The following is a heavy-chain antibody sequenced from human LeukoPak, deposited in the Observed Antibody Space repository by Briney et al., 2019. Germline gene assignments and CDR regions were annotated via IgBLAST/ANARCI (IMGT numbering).Heavy chain of an antibody. D-gene: IGHD6-13*01. J-gene: IGHJ6*03. CDR3: ARARHSSSWYYYYYYMDV. CDR1: GFTFSSYS. CDR2: IYSGGST. Sequence: GGSLRLSCAASGFTFSSYSMSWVRQAPGKGLEWVSVIYSGGSTYYADSVKGRFTISRDNSKNTLYLQMNSLRAEDTAVYYCARARHSSSWYYYYYYMDVWGKGTTVTISS. V-gene: IGHV3-53*01.